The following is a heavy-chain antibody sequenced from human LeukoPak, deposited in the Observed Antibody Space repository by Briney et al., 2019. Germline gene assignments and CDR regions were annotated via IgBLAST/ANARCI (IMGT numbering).Heavy chain of an antibody. Sequence: GGSLRLSCAASGFTFDDYAMHWVRQAPGKGLEWVSLISWDGGSTYYADSVKGRFTISRDNSKNSLYLQMNSLRTEDTALYYCAKGSGVTQSLNYYTDVWGKGTTVTVSS. V-gene: IGHV3-43*01. CDR2: ISWDGGST. CDR1: GFTFDDYA. J-gene: IGHJ6*03. CDR3: AKGSGVTQSLNYYTDV. D-gene: IGHD3-10*01.